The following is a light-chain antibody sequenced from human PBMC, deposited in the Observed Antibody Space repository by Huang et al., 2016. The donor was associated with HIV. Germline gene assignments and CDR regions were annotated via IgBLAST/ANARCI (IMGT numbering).Light chain of an antibody. CDR1: QSVLSPSNNRNQ. Sequence: DIVMTQSPDSLAVFLGEVATITCVSSQSVLSPSNNRNQFAWYQQKPRQPPKPLLDWASTRESGVPDRFRGIGSATDFTLTIDSLQAEDGALYFCQEYYSIPGFGQGTYVEV. J-gene: IGKJ1*01. CDR2: WAS. CDR3: QEYYSIPG. V-gene: IGKV4-1*01.